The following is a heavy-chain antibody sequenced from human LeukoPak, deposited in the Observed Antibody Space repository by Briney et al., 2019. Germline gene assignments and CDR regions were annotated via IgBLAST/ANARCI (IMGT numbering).Heavy chain of an antibody. D-gene: IGHD6-13*01. CDR1: GGTFSSYA. J-gene: IGHJ6*03. CDR2: IIPIFGTA. CDR3: ARDLIAAAGMTRPVYYYYYMDV. V-gene: IGHV1-69*13. Sequence: SVKVSCKASGGTFSSYAISWVRQAPGQGLEWMGGIIPIFGTANYAQKFQGRVTITADESTSTAYMELGSLRSEDTAVYYCARDLIAAAGMTRPVYYYYYMDVWGKGTTVTVSS.